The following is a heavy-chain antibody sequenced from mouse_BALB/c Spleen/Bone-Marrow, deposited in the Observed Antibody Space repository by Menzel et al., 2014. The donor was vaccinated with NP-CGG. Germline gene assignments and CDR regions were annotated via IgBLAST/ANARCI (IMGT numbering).Heavy chain of an antibody. CDR1: GFAFSSYD. V-gene: IGHV5-12-1*01. D-gene: IGHD2-14*01. CDR3: ARKVRYFDY. Sequence: EVKLMESGGGLVKPGGSLKLSCAASGFAFSSYDMSWVHQTPEKRLEWVAYISSGGGSTYYPDTVKGRFTISRDNAKNTLYLQMSSLKSEDTAMYYCARKVRYFDYWGQGTTLTVSS. J-gene: IGHJ2*01. CDR2: ISSGGGST.